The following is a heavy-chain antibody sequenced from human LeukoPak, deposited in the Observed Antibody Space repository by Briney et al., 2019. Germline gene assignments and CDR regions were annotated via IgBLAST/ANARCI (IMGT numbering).Heavy chain of an antibody. Sequence: GGSLRLSCAASGFTVSNSFTSWIRQAPAKGLEWVSVIYSDGTSYYADSVKARFSISRDNSKNSLYLQTNSLRVEDTAMYYCTKTGGPWDWGQGTLVTVSS. D-gene: IGHD7-27*01. V-gene: IGHV3-53*01. J-gene: IGHJ4*02. CDR3: TKTGGPWD. CDR1: GFTVSNSF. CDR2: IYSDGTS.